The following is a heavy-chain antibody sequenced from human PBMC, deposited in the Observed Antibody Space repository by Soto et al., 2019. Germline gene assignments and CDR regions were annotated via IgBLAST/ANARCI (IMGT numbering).Heavy chain of an antibody. CDR2: INHSGST. CDR3: AGNYATLNN. D-gene: IGHD2-15*01. J-gene: IGHJ4*02. V-gene: IGHV4-34*01. Sequence: SETLSLTCAVYGGSFSGYYWSWIRQPPRKGLEWIGEINHSGSTNYNPSLKSRVTISVDTSKNQFSLKLSSVTAADTAVYYCAGNYATLNNWGQGTLVTVSS. CDR1: GGSFSGYY.